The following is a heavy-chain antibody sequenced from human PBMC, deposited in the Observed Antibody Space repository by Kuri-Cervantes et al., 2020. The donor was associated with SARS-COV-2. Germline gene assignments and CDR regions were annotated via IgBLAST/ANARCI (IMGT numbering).Heavy chain of an antibody. V-gene: IGHV3-21*01. CDR2: ISSSSSYI. D-gene: IGHD3-22*01. Sequence: GGSLRLSCAASGFTFSSYAMHWVRQAPGKGLEWVSSISSSSSYIYYADSVKGRFTISRDNAKNSLYLQMNSLRDEDTAVYYCARDGGGYYDSSGYYGQLGFDYWGQGTLVTVSS. CDR3: ARDGGGYYDSSGYYGQLGFDY. CDR1: GFTFSSYA. J-gene: IGHJ4*02.